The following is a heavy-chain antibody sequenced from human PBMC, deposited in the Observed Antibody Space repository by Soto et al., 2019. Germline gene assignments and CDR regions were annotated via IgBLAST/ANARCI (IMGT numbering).Heavy chain of an antibody. J-gene: IGHJ6*02. D-gene: IGHD5-18*01. CDR2: VIPILGIA. CDR1: GGTFSSYT. V-gene: IGHV1-69*02. CDR3: ARASGVGGGGGYSYGLLPYGMDV. Sequence: QVQLVQSGAEVKKPGSSVKVSCKASGGTFSSYTISWVRQAPGQGLEWMGRVIPILGIANYAQKFQGRVTITADKSTSTAYMELSSLRSEDTAVYYCARASGVGGGGGYSYGLLPYGMDVWGQGTTVTVSS.